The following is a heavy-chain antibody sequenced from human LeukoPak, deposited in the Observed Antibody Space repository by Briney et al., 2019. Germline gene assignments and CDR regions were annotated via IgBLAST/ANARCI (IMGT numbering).Heavy chain of an antibody. Sequence: GGSLRLSCAASGFTLDDYGMHWVRQAPGKGLEWVSSISWNSASVGYVDSVKGRFTISRDNAKNSLYLQMNSLRAEDTALYYCAKDYGYSSSWYDYWGQGTLVTVSS. J-gene: IGHJ4*02. D-gene: IGHD6-13*01. CDR1: GFTLDDYG. CDR2: ISWNSASV. CDR3: AKDYGYSSSWYDY. V-gene: IGHV3-9*01.